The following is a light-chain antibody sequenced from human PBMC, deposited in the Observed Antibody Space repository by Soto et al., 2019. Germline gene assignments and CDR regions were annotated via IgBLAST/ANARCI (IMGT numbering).Light chain of an antibody. CDR2: VAS. CDR1: QSVSSNF. V-gene: IGKV3-20*01. Sequence: EIVLTQSPGTLSLSPGERATLSCRASQSVSSNFLAWYQQKSGQAPRLLIYVASSRATGIPGRFSGSGSGTDFTLTISRLEPEDFAVYYCQQYASSPITFDQGTRLEIK. CDR3: QQYASSPIT. J-gene: IGKJ5*01.